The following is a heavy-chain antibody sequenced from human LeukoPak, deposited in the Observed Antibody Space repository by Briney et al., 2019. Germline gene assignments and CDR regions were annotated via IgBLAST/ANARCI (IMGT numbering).Heavy chain of an antibody. CDR3: ARLRRELLYFDY. D-gene: IGHD1-26*01. J-gene: IGHJ4*02. Sequence: ASVKVSCKASGYTFTSYDINWVRQATGQGLEWMGWMNPNSGNTDYAQKFQGRVTITRNTSISTAYMELRSLRSDDTAVYYCARLRRELLYFDYWGQGTLVTVSS. V-gene: IGHV1-8*03. CDR1: GYTFTSYD. CDR2: MNPNSGNT.